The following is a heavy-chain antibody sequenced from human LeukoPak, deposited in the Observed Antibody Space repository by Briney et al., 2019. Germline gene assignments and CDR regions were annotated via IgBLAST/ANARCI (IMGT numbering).Heavy chain of an antibody. V-gene: IGHV4-59*09. CDR3: ARGGYSYEDAFDI. J-gene: IGHJ3*02. Sequence: GYIYYSGSTNYNPSLKSRVTISVDTSKNQFSLKLSSVTAADTAVYYCARGGYSYEDAFDIWGQGTMVTVSS. CDR2: IYYSGST. D-gene: IGHD5-18*01.